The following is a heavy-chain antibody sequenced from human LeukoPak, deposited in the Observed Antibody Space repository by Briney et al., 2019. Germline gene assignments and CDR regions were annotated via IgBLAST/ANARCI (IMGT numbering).Heavy chain of an antibody. CDR2: IRYDGSNK. J-gene: IGHJ4*02. CDR3: AKDRTVDYYGSGSSDFDY. CDR1: GFTFSNAW. D-gene: IGHD3-10*01. Sequence: GGSLRLSCAASGFTFSNAWMSWVRQAPGKGLEWVAFIRYDGSNKYYADSVKGRFTISRDNSKNTLYLQMNSLRAEDTAVYYCAKDRTVDYYGSGSSDFDYWGQGTLVTVSS. V-gene: IGHV3-30*02.